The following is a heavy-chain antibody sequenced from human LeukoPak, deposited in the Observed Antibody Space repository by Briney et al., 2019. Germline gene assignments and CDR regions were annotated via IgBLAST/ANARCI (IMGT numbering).Heavy chain of an antibody. D-gene: IGHD4-17*01. CDR2: ISYDGSIK. Sequence: PGGSLRLSCAASGFMFNSYGMNWVRQAPGKGLEWVAVISYDGSIKYYANSVKGRFTISRDNSKNTLYLQMNSLRAEDTAVYYCVKEGSYGDYSRGANWFDPWGQGTLVTVSS. V-gene: IGHV3-30*18. CDR3: VKEGSYGDYSRGANWFDP. J-gene: IGHJ5*02. CDR1: GFMFNSYG.